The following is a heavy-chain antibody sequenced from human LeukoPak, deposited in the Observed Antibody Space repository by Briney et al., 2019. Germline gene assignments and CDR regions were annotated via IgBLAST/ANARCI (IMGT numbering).Heavy chain of an antibody. CDR3: ARVTTGSTTLDS. Sequence: SETLSLTCAVSGASISSSIHYWGWVRQPPGKGLEWIGSAYYSGGTYYNPSLESRLTISVDTSNNRFSLKLESVTAADTAVFYCARVTTGSTTLDSWGQGILVTVSS. CDR2: AYYSGGT. J-gene: IGHJ5*01. CDR1: GASISSSIHY. D-gene: IGHD1-1*01. V-gene: IGHV4-39*02.